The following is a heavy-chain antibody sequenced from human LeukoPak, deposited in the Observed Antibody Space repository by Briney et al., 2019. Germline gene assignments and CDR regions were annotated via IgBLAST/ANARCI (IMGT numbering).Heavy chain of an antibody. Sequence: PGGSLRLSCAASGFTFSSYSMNWVRQAPGKGLEWVSSISSSSSYIYYADSVKGRFTISRDNAKNSLYLQMNSLRAEDTAVYYCARGYWHTAMAPAGAFDFWGQGTMVTVSS. V-gene: IGHV3-21*01. CDR3: ARGYWHTAMAPAGAFDF. CDR1: GFTFSSYS. J-gene: IGHJ3*01. D-gene: IGHD5-18*01. CDR2: ISSSSSYI.